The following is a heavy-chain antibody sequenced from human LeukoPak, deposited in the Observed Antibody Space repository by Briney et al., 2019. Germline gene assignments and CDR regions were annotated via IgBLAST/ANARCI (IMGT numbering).Heavy chain of an antibody. D-gene: IGHD6-19*01. J-gene: IGHJ4*02. CDR3: ARGIYVAVDLNFDY. CDR1: GFTFSSYW. V-gene: IGHV3-33*08. Sequence: GGSLRLSCAASGFTFSSYWMSWVRQAPGKGLEWVAVIWYDGSNKYYADSVKGRFTISRDNSKNTLYLQMNSLRAEDTAVYYCARGIYVAVDLNFDYWGQGTLVTVSS. CDR2: IWYDGSNK.